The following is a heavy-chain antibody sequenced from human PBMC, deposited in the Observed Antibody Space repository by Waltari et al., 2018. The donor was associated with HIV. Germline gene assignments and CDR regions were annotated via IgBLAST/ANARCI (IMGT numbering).Heavy chain of an antibody. Sequence: EVQLVESGGGLIQPGGSLRLSCAASGFTVGCNYMSWVRQAPGKGLEWVSVMYSGGSKYYADSVRGRFTISRDNSRNTLYLQMNSLRAEDTAVYYCARDAVVGAYSGMDVWGQGTTVTVSS. CDR3: ARDAVVGAYSGMDV. CDR2: MYSGGSK. D-gene: IGHD2-15*01. V-gene: IGHV3-53*01. J-gene: IGHJ6*02. CDR1: GFTVGCNY.